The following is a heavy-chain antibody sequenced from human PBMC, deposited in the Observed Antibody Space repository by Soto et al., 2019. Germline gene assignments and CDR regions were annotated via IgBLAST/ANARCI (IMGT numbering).Heavy chain of an antibody. Sequence: SATLSLTCTVSGGSISSGGYYWSWIRQHPGKGLEWIGYIYYSGSTYYNPSLKSRVTISVDTSKNQFSLKLSSVTAADTAVYYCARGLGGYGSGYPKPYYFDDWGQGTPGNVAS. CDR3: ARGLGGYGSGYPKPYYFDD. J-gene: IGHJ4*02. CDR1: GGSISSGGYY. CDR2: IYYSGST. D-gene: IGHD3-22*01. V-gene: IGHV4-31*03.